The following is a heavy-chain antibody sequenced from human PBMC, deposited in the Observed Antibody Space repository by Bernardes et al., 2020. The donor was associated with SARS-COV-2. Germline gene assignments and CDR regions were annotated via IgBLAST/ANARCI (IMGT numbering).Heavy chain of an antibody. Sequence: LRLSCAASGFTFRSHGMHWVRQAPGKGLEWVAAISDDGTNKYYADCVKGRFTISRDNSKNTLYLQMDSLRAEDTAVYYCAKDDDRPLFGAPGFDSWGQGTLVTVSS. CDR3: AKDDDRPLFGAPGFDS. CDR2: ISDDGTNK. J-gene: IGHJ4*02. D-gene: IGHD3-3*01. CDR1: GFTFRSHG. V-gene: IGHV3-33*06.